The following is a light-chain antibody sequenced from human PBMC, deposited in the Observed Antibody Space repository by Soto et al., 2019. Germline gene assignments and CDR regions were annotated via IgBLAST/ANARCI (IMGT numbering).Light chain of an antibody. CDR2: KAS. V-gene: IGKV1-5*03. CDR1: QSISSW. J-gene: IGKJ1*01. Sequence: DIQMTHSPSILSASLVDRVTITCRASQSISSWLAWYQQKPGKAPNLLIYKASHLENGVPSRFSGSGSGTEFTLTISSLQPGDFATYYCQHYNTYPWTFGQGTKVDIK. CDR3: QHYNTYPWT.